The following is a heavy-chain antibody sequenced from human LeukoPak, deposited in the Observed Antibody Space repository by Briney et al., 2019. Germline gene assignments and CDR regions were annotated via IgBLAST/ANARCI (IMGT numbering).Heavy chain of an antibody. J-gene: IGHJ4*02. CDR1: GFTFSSYA. D-gene: IGHD2-15*01. CDR3: AKETLGYCSGGSCQGLNY. Sequence: GGSLRLSCAASGFTFSSYAMSWVRQAPGKGLEWVSTLSGTGHSTYYADSVKGRFTISRDNSKNTLYLQMNSLRSEDTAIYYCAKETLGYCSGGSCQGLNYWGQGTLVTVSS. CDR2: LSGTGHST. V-gene: IGHV3-23*01.